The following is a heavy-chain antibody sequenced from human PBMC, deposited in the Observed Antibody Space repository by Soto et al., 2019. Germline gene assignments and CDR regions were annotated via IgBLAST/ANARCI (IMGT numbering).Heavy chain of an antibody. J-gene: IGHJ4*02. CDR1: GFSFTNYG. Sequence: GESLKISCKGSGFSFTNYGIGWVRQMPGKGLEWMGDIYPGDSDIRYSPSFQGQVTISADKSISTAYLQWSSLKASDTAMYYCARELEPEDTGYFDYWGQGTLVTVSS. CDR2: IYPGDSDI. CDR3: ARELEPEDTGYFDY. V-gene: IGHV5-51*01. D-gene: IGHD1-1*01.